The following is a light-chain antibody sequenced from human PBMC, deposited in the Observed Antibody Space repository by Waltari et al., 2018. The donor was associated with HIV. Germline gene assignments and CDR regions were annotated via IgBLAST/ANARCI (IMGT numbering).Light chain of an antibody. J-gene: IGLJ1*01. CDR2: EVT. V-gene: IGLV2-23*02. CDR1: SSDVGSYNL. CDR3: CSYAGSSAFV. Sequence: QSALTQPASVSGSPGQSITISCTGTSSDVGSYNLVSWYQHPPGKAPKLMIFEVTKRPSGVSNRFSGSKSGNTASLTISGLQADDEADYYCCSYAGSSAFVFGTGTKVTVL.